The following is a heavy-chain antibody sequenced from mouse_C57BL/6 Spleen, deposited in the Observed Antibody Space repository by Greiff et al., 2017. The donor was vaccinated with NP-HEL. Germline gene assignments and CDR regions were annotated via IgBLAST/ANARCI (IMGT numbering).Heavy chain of an antibody. J-gene: IGHJ2*01. CDR3: ARGYYGSSHYFDY. D-gene: IGHD1-1*01. CDR2: IYPRSGNT. V-gene: IGHV1-81*01. Sequence: QVQLKESGAELARPGASVKLSCKASGYTFTSYGISWVKQRTGQGLEWIGEIYPRSGNTYYNEKFKGKATLTADKSSSTAYMELRSLTSEDSAVYFCARGYYGSSHYFDYWGQGTTLTVSS. CDR1: GYTFTSYG.